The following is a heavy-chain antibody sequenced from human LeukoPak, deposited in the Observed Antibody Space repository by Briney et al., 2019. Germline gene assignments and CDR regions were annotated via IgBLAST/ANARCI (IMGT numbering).Heavy chain of an antibody. Sequence: GASVKVSCKASGYTFTGYYMHWVRQAPGQGLEWMGWISAYNGNTNYAQKLQGRVTMTTDTSTSTAYMELRSLRSDDTAVYYCARVRGDSIDYWGQGTLVTVSS. CDR3: ARVRGDSIDY. V-gene: IGHV1-18*04. J-gene: IGHJ4*02. CDR2: ISAYNGNT. D-gene: IGHD2-21*02. CDR1: GYTFTGYY.